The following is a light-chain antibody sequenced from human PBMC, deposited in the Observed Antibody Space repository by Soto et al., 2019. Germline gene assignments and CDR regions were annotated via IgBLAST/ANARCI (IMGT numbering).Light chain of an antibody. Sequence: EIVMTQSPATLSVSPGERATPSCRASQSVNSNYLAWYQQKPGQAPRLLIYGISKRATDIPDRFSGSGSGTEFTLTISSLQPEDFATYYCQQHGQWPITFGQGTRLEI. V-gene: IGKV3D-15*01. CDR2: GIS. CDR1: QSVNSN. CDR3: QQHGQWPIT. J-gene: IGKJ5*01.